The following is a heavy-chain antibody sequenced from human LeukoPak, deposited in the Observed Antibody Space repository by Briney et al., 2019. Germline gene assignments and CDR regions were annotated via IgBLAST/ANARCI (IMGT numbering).Heavy chain of an antibody. CDR1: GFTVSSNY. V-gene: IGHV3-66*01. CDR2: IYSGGST. D-gene: IGHD6-19*01. J-gene: IGHJ4*02. CDR3: ARADSSGWWGGFDY. Sequence: PGGSLRLSCAASGFTVSSNYMSWVRQAPGKGLEWVSVIYSGGSTYYADSVKGRFTISRDNSKNTLYLQMNSLRAEDTAVYYCARADSSGWWGGFDYWGQGTLVTVSS.